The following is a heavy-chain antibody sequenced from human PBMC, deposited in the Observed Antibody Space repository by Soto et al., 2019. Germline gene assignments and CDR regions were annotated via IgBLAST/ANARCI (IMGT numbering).Heavy chain of an antibody. Sequence: SVKVSCKASGFTFTSSAMQWVRQARGQRLEWIGWIVVGSGNTNYAQKFQERVTITRDMSTSTAYMELSSLRSEDTAVYYCARDWGVVVPAAICPFXMDVSAKGTTVTVSS. V-gene: IGHV1-58*02. CDR1: GFTFTSSA. CDR3: ARDWGVVVPAAICPFXMDV. CDR2: IVVGSGNT. J-gene: IGHJ6*03. D-gene: IGHD2-2*02.